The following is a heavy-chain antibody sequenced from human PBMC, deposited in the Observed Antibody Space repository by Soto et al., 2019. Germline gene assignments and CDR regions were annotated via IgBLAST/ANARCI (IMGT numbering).Heavy chain of an antibody. CDR2: IRPYNGKT. CDR1: GYPLTSFG. D-gene: IGHD6-13*01. Sequence: ASVKVSCKASGYPLTSFGISWVRQAPGQGLEWMGWIRPYNGKTNSAQNLQGRVNMTTDTSTSKAYMELRSLRSDDTAVYYCARKGVTRSWYGGGHDYWG. J-gene: IGHJ4*01. CDR3: ARKGVTRSWYGGGHDY. V-gene: IGHV1-18*04.